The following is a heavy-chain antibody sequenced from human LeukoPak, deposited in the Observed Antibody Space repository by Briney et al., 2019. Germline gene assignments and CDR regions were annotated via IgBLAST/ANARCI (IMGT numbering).Heavy chain of an antibody. V-gene: IGHV7-4-1*02. CDR2: INTNTGNP. Sequence: ASVKVSCKASGYTFTSYAMNWVRQAPGQGLEWMGWINTNTGNPTYAQGFTGRFVFSLDTSVSTAYLQISSLKAEDTAVYYCARDHCSSTSCLEDDAFDIWGQGTMVTVSS. J-gene: IGHJ3*02. D-gene: IGHD2-2*01. CDR3: ARDHCSSTSCLEDDAFDI. CDR1: GYTFTSYA.